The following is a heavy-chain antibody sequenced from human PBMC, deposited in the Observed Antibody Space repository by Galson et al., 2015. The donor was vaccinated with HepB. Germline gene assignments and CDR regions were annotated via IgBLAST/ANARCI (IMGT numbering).Heavy chain of an antibody. Sequence: SLRLSCAASGFTVSSNYMSWVRQAPEKGLEWVSVIYRGGSPYYADSVKGRFTISRDISKNTLYLQMNSLRAEDTAVYYCARDMRGTNGPAAFDIWGQGTMVTVSS. CDR2: IYRGGSP. D-gene: IGHD2-8*01. V-gene: IGHV3-53*01. CDR3: ARDMRGTNGPAAFDI. CDR1: GFTVSSNY. J-gene: IGHJ3*02.